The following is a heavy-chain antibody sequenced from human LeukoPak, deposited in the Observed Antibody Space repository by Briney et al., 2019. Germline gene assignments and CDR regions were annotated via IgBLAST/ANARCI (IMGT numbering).Heavy chain of an antibody. CDR2: ISSSSSYI. J-gene: IGHJ3*02. CDR3: AREDPSLLDI. Sequence: PGGSLRLSCAASGFTFSSYSMNWVRQAPGKGLEWVSSISSSSSYIYYADSVKGRFTISRGNAKNSLYLQMNSLRAEDTAVYYCAREDPSLLDIWGQGTMVTVSS. CDR1: GFTFSSYS. V-gene: IGHV3-21*01.